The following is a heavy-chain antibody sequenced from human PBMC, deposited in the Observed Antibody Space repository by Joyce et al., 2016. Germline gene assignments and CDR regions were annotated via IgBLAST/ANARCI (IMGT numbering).Heavy chain of an antibody. J-gene: IGHJ4*02. D-gene: IGHD4-23*01. CDR1: GVTFSSYR. CDR3: ARLRRWSGPSDC. V-gene: IGHV3-74*03. Sequence: EVQLVESGGGLVQPGGSLRLSCAASGVTFSSYRMYWVRKAPGTGLVWGSRNKRDGSSTAYADSVKGRCTISRDNAKNTLYLQMNSLRAGVTAVYYCARLRRWSGPSDCWGQGTLVTVSS. CDR2: NKRDGSST.